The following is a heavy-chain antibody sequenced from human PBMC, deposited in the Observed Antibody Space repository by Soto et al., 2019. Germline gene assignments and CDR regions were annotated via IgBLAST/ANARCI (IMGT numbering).Heavy chain of an antibody. D-gene: IGHD6-19*01. Sequence: GGSLRLSCVASQFPFDFYSMHWGRQAPGKGLEWVSYIRHTTSATFYADAVKGRFTISRDNRKNSLFLQMNSLRDDDTGVYFCARDRGSSGMFELDVWGPGTLVTVSS. CDR3: ARDRGSSGMFELDV. CDR1: QFPFDFYS. J-gene: IGHJ3*01. V-gene: IGHV3-48*02. CDR2: IRHTTSAT.